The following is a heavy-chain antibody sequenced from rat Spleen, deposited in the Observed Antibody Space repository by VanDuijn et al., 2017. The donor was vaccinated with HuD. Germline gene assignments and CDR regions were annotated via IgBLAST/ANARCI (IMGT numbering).Heavy chain of an antibody. CDR1: GFTFSDYY. CDR3: ARRHYGYTDYFDY. CDR2: ISTSGSRT. D-gene: IGHD1-9*01. Sequence: EVQLVESGGGLVQPGRSLKLSCAASGFTFSDYYMAWVRQAPKKGLEWVATISTSGSRTYYPDSVKGRFTISTNYAKSTLYLQMDSLRSEDTATYYCARRHYGYTDYFDYWGQGVMVTVSS. J-gene: IGHJ2*01. V-gene: IGHV5-7*01.